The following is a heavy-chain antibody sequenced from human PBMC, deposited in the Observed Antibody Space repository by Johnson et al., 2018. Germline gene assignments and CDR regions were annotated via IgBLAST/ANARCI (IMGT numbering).Heavy chain of an antibody. Sequence: VQLVESGGGLVQPGGSLRLSCAASGFTFSSYWMSWVRQAPGKGLEWVANIKEDGSEKKYVDSVKGRFTISRDNAKNSLYLQMNSLRAEDTAVYFCAGSMVKYYYDYYYMDGWGKGTTVTVSS. J-gene: IGHJ6*03. CDR3: AGSMVKYYYDYYYMDG. CDR1: GFTFSSYW. D-gene: IGHD2-8*01. CDR2: IKEDGSEK. V-gene: IGHV3-7*01.